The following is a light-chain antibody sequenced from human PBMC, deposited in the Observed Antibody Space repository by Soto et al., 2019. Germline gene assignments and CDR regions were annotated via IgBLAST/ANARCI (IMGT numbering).Light chain of an antibody. J-gene: IGLJ1*01. Sequence: QSVLTQPASVSGSPGQSITISCTGTSSDVGGYNYVSWYQQHPGKAPRMIIYEVTNRPSGVSDRFSGSKSGNTASLTISGLQAEDEADYYCTSYRDTSTLGVFGTGTKLTVL. V-gene: IGLV2-14*01. CDR2: EVT. CDR1: SSDVGGYNY. CDR3: TSYRDTSTLGV.